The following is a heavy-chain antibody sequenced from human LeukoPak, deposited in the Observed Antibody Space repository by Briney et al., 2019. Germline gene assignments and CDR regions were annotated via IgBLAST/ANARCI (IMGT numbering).Heavy chain of an antibody. D-gene: IGHD3-3*01. J-gene: IGHJ4*02. CDR3: AISYYDFWSGEEGGYFDY. Sequence: PSETLSLTCAVYGGSFSGYYWSWIRQPPGKGLEWIGEINHSGSTNYNPSLKSRVTISVDTSKNQFSLKLSSVTAADTAVYYCAISYYDFWSGEEGGYFDYWGQGTLVTVSS. CDR1: GGSFSGYY. V-gene: IGHV4-34*01. CDR2: INHSGST.